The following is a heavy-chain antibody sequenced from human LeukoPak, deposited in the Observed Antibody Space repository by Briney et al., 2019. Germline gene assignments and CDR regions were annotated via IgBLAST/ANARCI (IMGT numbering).Heavy chain of an antibody. CDR1: GGSISSGSYY. CDR3: ARGVRVYHYGSSVYPVYFVY. V-gene: IGHV4-61*02. CDR2: IYTSGST. J-gene: IGHJ4*02. Sequence: SETLSLTCTVSGGSISSGSYYWSWIRQPAGKGVEWIGRIYTSGSTNYNPSLKSRVTISVDTSKTQFYLKLTSVTAADTAVYYCARGVRVYHYGSSVYPVYFVYWGQGTILTVSS. D-gene: IGHD3-22*01.